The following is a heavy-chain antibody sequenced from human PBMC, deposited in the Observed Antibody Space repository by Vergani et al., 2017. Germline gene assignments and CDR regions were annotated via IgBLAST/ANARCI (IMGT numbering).Heavy chain of an antibody. V-gene: IGHV3-33*01. Sequence: QVQLVESGGGVVQPGRSLRLSCVMSGFTVTNYAIFWVRQAPGKGLEWVSVIWNDGGNKHFADSVAGRFAISRDDSKKTVYLEMTNLRAEDTALYCCVRDRYEGTSPYNGRLLGHWGQGTRVTVSS. CDR3: VRDRYEGTSPYNGRLLGH. CDR2: IWNDGGNK. D-gene: IGHD1-1*01. J-gene: IGHJ4*02. CDR1: GFTVTNYA.